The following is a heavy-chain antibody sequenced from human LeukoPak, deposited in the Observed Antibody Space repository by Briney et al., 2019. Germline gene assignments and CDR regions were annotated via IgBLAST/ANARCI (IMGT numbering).Heavy chain of an antibody. Sequence: ASVKVSCKASGYTFTSYAMHWVRQAPGQRLEWVGWINAGNGNTKYSQKFQGRVTITRDTSASTAYMELSSLRSEDTAVYYCARDRSLQLWLNSELFDYWGQGTLVTVSS. CDR1: GYTFTSYA. CDR3: ARDRSLQLWLNSELFDY. V-gene: IGHV1-3*01. CDR2: INAGNGNT. D-gene: IGHD5-18*01. J-gene: IGHJ4*02.